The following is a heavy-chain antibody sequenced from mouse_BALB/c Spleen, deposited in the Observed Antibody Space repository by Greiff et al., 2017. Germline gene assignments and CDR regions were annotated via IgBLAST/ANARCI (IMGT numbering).Heavy chain of an antibody. Sequence: VQLKESGPDLVAPSQSLSITCTVSGFSLTSYGVHWVRQPPGKGLEWLVVIWSDGSTTYNSALKSRLSISKDNSKSQVFLKMNSLQTDDTAMYYCARHGLLRDYYAMDYWGQGTSVTVSS. CDR2: IWSDGST. CDR3: ARHGLLRDYYAMDY. J-gene: IGHJ4*01. D-gene: IGHD1-1*01. V-gene: IGHV2-6-2*01. CDR1: GFSLTSYG.